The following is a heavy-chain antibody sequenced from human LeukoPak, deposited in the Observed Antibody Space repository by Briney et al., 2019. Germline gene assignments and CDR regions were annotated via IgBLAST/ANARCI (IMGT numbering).Heavy chain of an antibody. CDR1: GFNFNTYA. D-gene: IGHD5-24*01. Sequence: GGSLRLSCAASGFNFNTYAMNWVRQAPGKGLEWISYSSSGGSTIYYADSVRGRFTISRDNARKSLYLQMNSPRAEDTAVYYCARGEQDMAPMSIDYWGQGTLISVSS. V-gene: IGHV3-48*01. J-gene: IGHJ4*02. CDR3: ARGEQDMAPMSIDY. CDR2: SSSGGSTI.